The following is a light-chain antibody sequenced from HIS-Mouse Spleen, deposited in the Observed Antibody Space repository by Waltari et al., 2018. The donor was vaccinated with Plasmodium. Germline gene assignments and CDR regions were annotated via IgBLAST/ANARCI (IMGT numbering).Light chain of an antibody. J-gene: IGLJ2*01. CDR3: CSYAGSYTVV. CDR1: SSAVGGYNY. Sequence: QSALTQPRSVSGSPGQSVTIPCPGTSSAVGGYNYVSWYQQHPGKAPKLMIYEVSKRPSGVPDRFSGSKSGNTASLTISGLQAEDEADYYCCSYAGSYTVVFGGGTKLTVL. V-gene: IGLV2-11*01. CDR2: EVS.